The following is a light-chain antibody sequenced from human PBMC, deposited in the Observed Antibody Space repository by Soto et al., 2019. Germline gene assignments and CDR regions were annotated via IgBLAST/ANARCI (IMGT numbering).Light chain of an antibody. CDR3: QQYNNWRPQT. CDR2: GAS. Sequence: EIVMTQSPATLSVSPGERATLSCRASQSVSSNLAWYQQKPGQAPRLLIYGASTRATGIPARFSGSGSGTEFNLPISSLQSEDFEVYYCQQYNNWRPQTFGQGTKVEIK. V-gene: IGKV3-15*01. J-gene: IGKJ1*01. CDR1: QSVSSN.